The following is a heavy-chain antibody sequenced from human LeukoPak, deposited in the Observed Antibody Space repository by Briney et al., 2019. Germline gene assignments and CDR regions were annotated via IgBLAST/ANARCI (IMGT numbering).Heavy chain of an antibody. V-gene: IGHV1-18*01. CDR3: ARDLLKITIFGVPYPGGWFDP. CDR1: GYTFTSYG. CDR2: ISAYNGNT. D-gene: IGHD3-3*01. Sequence: GASVKVSCKASGYTFTSYGISWVRQAPGQGLEWMGWISAYNGNTNYAQKLQGRVTMTTDTSTSTAYMELRSLRSDDTAVYYCARDLLKITIFGVPYPGGWFDPWGQGTLVTVSS. J-gene: IGHJ5*02.